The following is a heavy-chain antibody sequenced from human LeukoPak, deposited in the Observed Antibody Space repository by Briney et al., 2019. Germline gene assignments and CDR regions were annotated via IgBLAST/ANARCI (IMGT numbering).Heavy chain of an antibody. CDR3: ARMWFGELLNTAHFDY. D-gene: IGHD3-10*01. CDR1: GGSISSSYW. Sequence: SETLSLTCAVSGGSISSSYWWSWIRQPPGKGLEWIGEIYHSGSTNYNLSLKSRVTISVDKSKNQFFLKLNSVTAADTAVYYCARMWFGELLNTAHFDYWGQGTLVTVSS. V-gene: IGHV4-4*02. J-gene: IGHJ4*02. CDR2: IYHSGST.